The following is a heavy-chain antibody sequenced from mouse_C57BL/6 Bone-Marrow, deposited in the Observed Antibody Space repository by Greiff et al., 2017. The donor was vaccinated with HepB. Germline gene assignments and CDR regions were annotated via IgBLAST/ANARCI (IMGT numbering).Heavy chain of an antibody. D-gene: IGHD1-2*01. J-gene: IGHJ4*01. V-gene: IGHV5-6*01. Sequence: EVQLVESGGDLVKPGGSLKLSCAASGFTFSSYGMSWVRQTPDKRLEWVATISSGGSYTYYPDNVKGRFTISRDNANNTLYLQMSSLKSEDTAMYYCAGQWLPIYYAMDYWGQGTSVTVSS. CDR1: GFTFSSYG. CDR2: ISSGGSYT. CDR3: AGQWLPIYYAMDY.